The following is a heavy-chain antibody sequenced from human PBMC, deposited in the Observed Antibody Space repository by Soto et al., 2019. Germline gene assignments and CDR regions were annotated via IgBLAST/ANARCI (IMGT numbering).Heavy chain of an antibody. CDR1: GYTFTSYG. CDR2: ISAYNGNT. J-gene: IGHJ6*02. Sequence: AASVKVSCKASGYTFTSYGISWVRQAPGQGLEWMGWISAYNGNTNYAQKLQGRVTMTTDTSTSTAYMELRSLRSDDTAVYYCARDSGRYFDWSATVYYYYGMDVWGQGTTVTVSS. CDR3: ARDSGRYFDWSATVYYYYGMDV. D-gene: IGHD3-9*01. V-gene: IGHV1-18*04.